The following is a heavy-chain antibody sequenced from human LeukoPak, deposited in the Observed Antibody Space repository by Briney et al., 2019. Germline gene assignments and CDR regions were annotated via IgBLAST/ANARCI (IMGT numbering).Heavy chain of an antibody. CDR3: ATRNFDDSGTYALGY. Sequence: PGRSLRLSCAASGFTFSSYVMHWVRQAPGKGLEWVAVIWSDGINKYYADSVKGRFTISRDNSKNTLYLQMNSLRAEDTAVYSCATRNFDDSGTYALGYWGRESWSPSPQ. CDR2: IWSDGINK. J-gene: IGHJ4*02. CDR1: GFTFSSYV. D-gene: IGHD3-10*01. V-gene: IGHV3-33*01.